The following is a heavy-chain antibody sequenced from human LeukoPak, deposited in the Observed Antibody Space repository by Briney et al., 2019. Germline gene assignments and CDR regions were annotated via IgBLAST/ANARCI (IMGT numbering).Heavy chain of an antibody. V-gene: IGHV3-23*01. CDR3: AREPPGNYDSSGYYYAHFDY. J-gene: IGHJ4*02. D-gene: IGHD3-22*01. CDR2: ISGSGGST. CDR1: GFTFSSYA. Sequence: GGSLRLSCAASGFTFSSYAMSWVRQAPGKGLEWVSAISGSGGSTYYADSVKGRFTISRDNAKNSLFLQMNSLRDEDTAVYYCAREPPGNYDSSGYYYAHFDYWGQGTLVTVSS.